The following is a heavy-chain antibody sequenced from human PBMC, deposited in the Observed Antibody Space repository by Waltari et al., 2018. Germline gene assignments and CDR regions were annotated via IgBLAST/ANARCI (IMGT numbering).Heavy chain of an antibody. CDR2: INHSGGT. J-gene: IGHJ6*03. Sequence: QAHPQQSGPGLLQPSETLSLTCAVSGESLSGHYRSWHRQPPGKGLEWIGEINHSGGTNYKSSLKSRVTISLNTSKNQFSLTLTPVTAADTAVYFCARTRPGASPYDYNYYYMDVWGTGTTVTISS. CDR1: GESLSGHY. V-gene: IGHV4-34*02. D-gene: IGHD2-2*01. CDR3: ARTRPGASPYDYNYYYMDV.